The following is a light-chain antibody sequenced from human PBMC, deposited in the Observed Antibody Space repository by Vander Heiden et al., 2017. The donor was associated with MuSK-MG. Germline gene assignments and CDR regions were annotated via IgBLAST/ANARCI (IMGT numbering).Light chain of an antibody. CDR3: CSYAGSYTSV. Sequence: QSALTQPRSVSGSPGQSVTIPCTGTSSDVGNYNYVSWNQHHPGNAPKVVVDDVIKRPSGVPDRFAVSKSATTADPTISGRQAVDEADYYCCSYAGSYTSVFGTGTKVTVL. CDR2: DVI. V-gene: IGLV2-11*01. J-gene: IGLJ1*01. CDR1: SSDVGNYNY.